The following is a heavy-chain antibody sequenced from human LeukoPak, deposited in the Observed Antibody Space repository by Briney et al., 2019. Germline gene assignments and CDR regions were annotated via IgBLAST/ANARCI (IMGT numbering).Heavy chain of an antibody. D-gene: IGHD4/OR15-4a*01. J-gene: IGHJ3*01. CDR1: GGSIRSFF. Sequence: PSETLSLTCTVSGGSIRSFFWSWIRQPAGKGLEWLGRIYSSGSAHYNPSLKGRMSLSLDTSKSQVSLSLTSVTAADTAVYFCATDIVGASSDGLDVWGRGTTVTVSS. V-gene: IGHV4-4*07. CDR3: ATDIVGASSDGLDV. CDR2: IYSSGSA.